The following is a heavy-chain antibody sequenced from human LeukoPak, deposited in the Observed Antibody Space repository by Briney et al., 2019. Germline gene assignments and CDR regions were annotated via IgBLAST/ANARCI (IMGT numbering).Heavy chain of an antibody. CDR3: VRGGSPSEY. Sequence: GGSLRLSCAASRSTFSNYWMHWVRQVPGRGLVWVSRIHLDGSVTNYADSVKGRFTISRDNAKNTLYLQMDSLRADDTAVYYCVRGGSPSEYWGQGTLVTVSS. V-gene: IGHV3-74*01. CDR2: IHLDGSVT. J-gene: IGHJ4*02. D-gene: IGHD5-12*01. CDR1: RSTFSNYW.